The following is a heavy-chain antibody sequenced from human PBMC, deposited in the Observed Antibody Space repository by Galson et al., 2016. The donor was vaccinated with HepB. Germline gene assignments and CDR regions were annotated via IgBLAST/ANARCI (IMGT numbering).Heavy chain of an antibody. CDR2: VYSTGGT. CDR3: ATGSSGDKRRIERHFYH. Sequence: TLSLTCNVSGGSISSANNYWSWIRQPAGKGLEWLGRVYSTGGTRYNPPLKSRLTISVDTSKNQFSLRLSSLTAADTAGYFCATGSSGDKRRIERHFYHWGQGALVTVS. V-gene: IGHV4-61*02. J-gene: IGHJ4*02. CDR1: GGSISSANNY. D-gene: IGHD2-21*02.